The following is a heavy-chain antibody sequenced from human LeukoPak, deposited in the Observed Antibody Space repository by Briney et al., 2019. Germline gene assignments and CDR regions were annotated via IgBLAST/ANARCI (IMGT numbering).Heavy chain of an antibody. CDR2: IYSGGST. Sequence: PGGSLRLSCAASGFTVSSNYMSWVRQAPGKGLEWVSVIYSGGSTYYADSVKGRFTISRDNSKNTLYLQMNSLRAEDTAVYYCAKFGRWDYYDSSGYTPYYFDYWGQGTLVTVSS. V-gene: IGHV3-53*01. CDR1: GFTVSSNY. D-gene: IGHD3-22*01. J-gene: IGHJ4*02. CDR3: AKFGRWDYYDSSGYTPYYFDY.